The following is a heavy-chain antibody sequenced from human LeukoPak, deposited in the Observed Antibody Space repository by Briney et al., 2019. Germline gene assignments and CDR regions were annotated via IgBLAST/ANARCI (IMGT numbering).Heavy chain of an antibody. CDR1: GGSFSGYY. CDR3: AKDMRAVSFQIEY. V-gene: IGHV4-34*01. J-gene: IGHJ4*02. Sequence: PSETLSLTCAVYGGSFSGYYWTWIRQPPGKGLEWIGEINHSGSTNYNPSLKSRVTISVDTSKNQFSLQLTSVTAADTAVYYCAKDMRAVSFQIEYWGQGTSVTVSS. D-gene: IGHD2-2*01. CDR2: INHSGST.